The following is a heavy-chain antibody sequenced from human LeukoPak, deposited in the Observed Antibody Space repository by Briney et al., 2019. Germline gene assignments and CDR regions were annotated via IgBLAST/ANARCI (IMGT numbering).Heavy chain of an antibody. CDR1: GLIYICYA. Sequence: GGSLRLSCPHSGLIYICYATNGVRQAPGKGLEWVSVISDSGGSTYYADSVKGRFTLSRDNSKNTLYLQMNSLRAEDTAVYYCAVEVVSGGIIVYYYYIDVRGKGTTVTVSS. CDR3: AVEVVSGGIIVYYYYIDV. V-gene: IGHV3-23*01. D-gene: IGHD3-22*01. CDR2: ISDSGGST. J-gene: IGHJ6*03.